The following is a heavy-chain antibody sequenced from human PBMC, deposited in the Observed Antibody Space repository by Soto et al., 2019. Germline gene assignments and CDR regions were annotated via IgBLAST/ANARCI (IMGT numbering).Heavy chain of an antibody. CDR2: INPSGGST. V-gene: IGHV1-46*01. J-gene: IGHJ6*03. CDR1: GYTFTSYY. D-gene: IGHD4-17*01. Sequence: ASVKVSCKASGYTFTSYYMHWVRQAPGQGLEWMGIINPSGGSTSYAQKFQGRVTMTRDTSKNQFSLKLSSVTAADTAVYYCAALTTVLPEAGYYYYYMDVWGKGTTVTVSS. CDR3: AALTTVLPEAGYYYYYMDV.